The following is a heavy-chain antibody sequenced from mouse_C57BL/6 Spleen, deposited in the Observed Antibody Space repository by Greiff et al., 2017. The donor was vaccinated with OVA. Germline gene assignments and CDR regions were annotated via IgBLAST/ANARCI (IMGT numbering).Heavy chain of an antibody. CDR2: IDPENGDT. Sequence: EVQLQQSGAELVRPGASVKLSCTASGFNIKDDYMHWVKQRPEQGLEWIGWIDPENGDTEYASKFQGKATITADTSSNTAYLQLSSLTSEDTAVYYCTTPYSKGFAYWGQGTLVTVSA. CDR1: GFNIKDDY. J-gene: IGHJ3*01. V-gene: IGHV14-4*01. D-gene: IGHD2-5*01. CDR3: TTPYSKGFAY.